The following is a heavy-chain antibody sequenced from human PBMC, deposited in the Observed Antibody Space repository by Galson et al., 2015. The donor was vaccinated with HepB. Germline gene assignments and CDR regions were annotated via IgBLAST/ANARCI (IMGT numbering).Heavy chain of an antibody. D-gene: IGHD1-26*01. V-gene: IGHV3-7*03. CDR3: ARGDGRGRRPEEV. CDR2: ISQDGSDI. CDR1: GFTFSSSW. J-gene: IGHJ3*01. Sequence: SLRLSCAASGFTFSSSWMNWVRQAPGKGLEWVALISQDGSDIYYLESVKGRFTISRDNAKNSLYLHMNSLRAEDTAVYYCARGDGRGRRPEEVWGQGTMVTVSS.